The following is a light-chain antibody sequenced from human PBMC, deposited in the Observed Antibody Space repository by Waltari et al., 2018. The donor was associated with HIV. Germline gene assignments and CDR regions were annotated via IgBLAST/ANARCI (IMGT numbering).Light chain of an antibody. J-gene: IGLJ3*02. Sequence: CSGSSSNIGNNFVSWYQQLPGIAPKLLIYDNTKRPSGNPDRFSGSKSGTSATLAITGLQTGDEADYYCGTWDGSLNVWVFGGGTKVTV. V-gene: IGLV1-51*01. CDR3: GTWDGSLNVWV. CDR2: DNT. CDR1: SSNIGNNF.